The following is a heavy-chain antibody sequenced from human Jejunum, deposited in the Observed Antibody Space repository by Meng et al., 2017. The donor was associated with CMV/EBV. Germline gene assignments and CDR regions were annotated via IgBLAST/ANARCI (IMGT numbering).Heavy chain of an antibody. V-gene: IGHV3-30*02. D-gene: IGHD1-26*01. J-gene: IGHJ6*02. Sequence: GLPWVRQAPGIGLEWVAFVRYDGQNEYVLDSVKGRFIISKDNSKKTVYLQMNSLRAEDTAVYYCARDSSGSSYVTYYYYAMDVWGQGTTVTVSS. CDR3: ARDSSGSSYVTYYYYAMDV. CDR1: G. CDR2: VRYDGQNE.